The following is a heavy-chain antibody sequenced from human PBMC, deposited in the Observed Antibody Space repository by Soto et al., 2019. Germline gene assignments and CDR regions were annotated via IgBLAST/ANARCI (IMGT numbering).Heavy chain of an antibody. D-gene: IGHD2-8*02. CDR3: ARELAMYGYWYFDL. CDR2: IIIAGGR. Sequence: DVQLVESGGGLVQPGGSLRLSCTASGFIFSNYDMHWVRQVTGKGLEWVSGIIIAGGRHYADSVKGRFTISRENAKNSLYLEMNNLGAGDTAVYHCARELAMYGYWYFDLWGRGPLVTVSS. J-gene: IGHJ2*01. CDR1: GFIFSNYD. V-gene: IGHV3-13*01.